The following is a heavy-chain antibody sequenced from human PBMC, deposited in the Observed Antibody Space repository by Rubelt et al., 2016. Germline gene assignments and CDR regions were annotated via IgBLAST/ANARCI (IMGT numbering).Heavy chain of an antibody. J-gene: IGHJ4*02. CDR3: AREYSGSSRTDS. V-gene: IGHV4-4*02. CDR1: GDSINSAYW. D-gene: IGHD1-26*01. Sequence: QVQLQESSPGLVKPSGTLSLTCAVSGDSINSAYWWSWVRQSPGKGLEWIGEIHHSGSTNYNPSLKSRVTLSVDTSKNQFFVRLGSGTAADTAIYYCAREYSGSSRTDSWGQGTLVTVSS. CDR2: IHHSGST.